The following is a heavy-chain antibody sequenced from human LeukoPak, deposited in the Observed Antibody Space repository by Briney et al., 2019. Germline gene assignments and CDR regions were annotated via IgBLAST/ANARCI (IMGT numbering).Heavy chain of an antibody. D-gene: IGHD3-22*01. CDR3: ARDKVGDSSGYWVY. J-gene: IGHJ4*02. CDR2: ISAYNGNT. Sequence: ASVKVSCKASGYTFTSYGISWVRQAPGQGPEWMGWISAYNGNTNYAQKLQGRVTMTTDTSTSTAYMELRSLRSDDTAVYYCARDKVGDSSGYWVYWGQGTLVTVSS. V-gene: IGHV1-18*01. CDR1: GYTFTSYG.